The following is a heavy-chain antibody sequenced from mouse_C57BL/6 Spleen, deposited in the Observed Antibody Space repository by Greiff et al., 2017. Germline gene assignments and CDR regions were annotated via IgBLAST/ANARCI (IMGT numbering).Heavy chain of an antibody. J-gene: IGHJ2*01. CDR3: ARWDYYGSSPTYFDY. CDR2: IYPGSGST. CDR1: GYTFTSYW. Sequence: QVQLQQPGAELVKPGASVKMSCKASGYTFTSYWITWVKQRPGQGLEWIGDIYPGSGSTNYNEKFKSKATLTVDTSSSTAYMQLSSLTSEDSAVYYCARWDYYGSSPTYFDYWGQGTTLTVSS. V-gene: IGHV1-55*01. D-gene: IGHD1-1*01.